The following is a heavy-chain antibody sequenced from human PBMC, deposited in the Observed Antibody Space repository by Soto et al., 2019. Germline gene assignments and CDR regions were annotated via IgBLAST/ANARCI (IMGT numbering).Heavy chain of an antibody. Sequence: QVQLQESGPGLVKPSETLSLTCTVSGGSISSYYWSWIRQPPGKGLEWIGYIYYSGSTNYNPSLKSRVTISVDTSKNQFSLKLSCVTAADTAVYYCARQVGYYFDYWGQGTLVTVSS. V-gene: IGHV4-59*08. CDR2: IYYSGST. D-gene: IGHD1-26*01. J-gene: IGHJ4*02. CDR1: GGSISSYY. CDR3: ARQVGYYFDY.